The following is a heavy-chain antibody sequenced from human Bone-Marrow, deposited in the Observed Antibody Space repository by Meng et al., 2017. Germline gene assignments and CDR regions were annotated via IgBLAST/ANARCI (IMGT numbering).Heavy chain of an antibody. CDR3: ARDRELAAAGSTDY. D-gene: IGHD6-13*01. V-gene: IGHV3-7*01. Sequence: GGSLRLSCAASGFTFNKYSINWVRQSPGKGLEWVANIKQDGSEKYYVDSVKGRFTISRDNAKNSLYLQMNSLRAEDTAVYYCARDRELAAAGSTDYWGQGTLVTVSS. J-gene: IGHJ4*02. CDR2: IKQDGSEK. CDR1: GFTFNKYS.